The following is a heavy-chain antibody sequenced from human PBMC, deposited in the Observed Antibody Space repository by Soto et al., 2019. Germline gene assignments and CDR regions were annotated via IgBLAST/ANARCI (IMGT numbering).Heavy chain of an antibody. D-gene: IGHD6-19*01. CDR2: ISGSGGST. Sequence: GGSLRLSCAASGFTFSSYAMSWVRQAPGKGLEWVSAISGSGGSTYYADSVKGRFTISRDNSKNTLYLQINSLRAEDTAVYYCAKGGSGPKTYDAFDIWGQGTMVTVSS. V-gene: IGHV3-23*01. CDR3: AKGGSGPKTYDAFDI. J-gene: IGHJ3*02. CDR1: GFTFSSYA.